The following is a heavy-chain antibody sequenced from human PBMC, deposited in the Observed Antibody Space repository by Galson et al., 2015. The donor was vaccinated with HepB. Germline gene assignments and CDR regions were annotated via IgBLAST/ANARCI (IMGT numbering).Heavy chain of an antibody. D-gene: IGHD3-16*01. CDR1: GFTFSSYA. J-gene: IGHJ6*03. V-gene: IGHV3-23*01. CDR3: ARDLDYYYMDV. CDR2: ISGSGGST. Sequence: SLRLSCAASGFTFSSYAMSWVRQAPGKGLEWVSAISGSGGSTYYADSVKGRSTISRGNSKNTLYLQMNSLRVEDTAVYYCARDLDYYYMDVWGKGTTVTVSS.